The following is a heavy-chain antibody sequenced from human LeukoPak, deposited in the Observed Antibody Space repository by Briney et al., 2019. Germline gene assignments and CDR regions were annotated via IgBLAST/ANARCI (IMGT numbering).Heavy chain of an antibody. V-gene: IGHV3-7*03. CDR1: GFTFSSYA. CDR3: AKDETYYYDSWNWFDP. Sequence: GGSLRLSCAASGFTFSSYAMSWVRQAPGKGLEWVAQINQDGSKEYYIDSVKARFSISRDNARNSLSLQMNSLRAEDTAVYYCAKDETYYYDSWNWFDPWGQGTLVTVSS. J-gene: IGHJ5*02. CDR2: INQDGSKE. D-gene: IGHD3-22*01.